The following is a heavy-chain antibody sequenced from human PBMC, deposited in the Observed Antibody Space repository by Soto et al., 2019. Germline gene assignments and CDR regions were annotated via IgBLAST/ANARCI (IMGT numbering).Heavy chain of an antibody. CDR1: GFTFSSYG. J-gene: IGHJ4*02. CDR3: ARDPLYYDFWSGYYSTPDY. D-gene: IGHD3-3*01. CDR2: IWYDGSNK. Sequence: QVQLVESGGGVVQPGRSLRLSCAASGFTFSSYGMHWVRQAPGKGLEWVAVIWYDGSNKYYADSVKGRFTISRDNSKNTMYLQMNRLRAEDTAVYYCARDPLYYDFWSGYYSTPDYWGQGTLVTVSS. V-gene: IGHV3-33*01.